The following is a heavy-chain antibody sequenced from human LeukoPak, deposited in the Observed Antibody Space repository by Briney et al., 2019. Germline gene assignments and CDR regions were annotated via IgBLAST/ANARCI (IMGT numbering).Heavy chain of an antibody. CDR1: GGSISSHSSY. J-gene: IGHJ4*02. CDR3: ARGYSYVPY. CDR2: IFYSGTT. D-gene: IGHD5-18*01. Sequence: SETLSLTCTVSGGSISSHSSYWGWIRQPPGKGLEYIGNIFYSGTTYYNASLKSRVSISVDTSKNQFSLKLSSVTAADTAVYYCARGYSYVPYWGQGTLVTVSS. V-gene: IGHV4-39*07.